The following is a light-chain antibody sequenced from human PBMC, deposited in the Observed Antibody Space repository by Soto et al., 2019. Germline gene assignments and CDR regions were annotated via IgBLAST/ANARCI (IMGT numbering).Light chain of an antibody. J-gene: IGKJ2*01. CDR2: DAS. CDR3: QQRANWPYT. V-gene: IGKV3-11*01. CDR1: QSVNSY. Sequence: EIVLTQSPATLSLSPGERATLSCRASQSVNSYLAWYQQKPGQAPRLLIYDASNRATGIPARFSGSGSETDFPLTISRLEPEDFAVYYCQQRANWPYTFGQGTKLEIK.